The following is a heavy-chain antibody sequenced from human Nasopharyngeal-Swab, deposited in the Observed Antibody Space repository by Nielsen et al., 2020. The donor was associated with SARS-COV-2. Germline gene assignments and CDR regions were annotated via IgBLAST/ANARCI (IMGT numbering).Heavy chain of an antibody. D-gene: IGHD6-13*01. Sequence: GESLKISCAASGFTFSSYGMHWVRQAPGKGLEWVAVISYDGSNKYYADSVKGRFTISRDNSKNTLYLQMNSLRAEDTAVYYCAKAGIAAAGHAFDIWGQWTMVTVSS. J-gene: IGHJ3*02. CDR2: ISYDGSNK. CDR3: AKAGIAAAGHAFDI. V-gene: IGHV3-30*18. CDR1: GFTFSSYG.